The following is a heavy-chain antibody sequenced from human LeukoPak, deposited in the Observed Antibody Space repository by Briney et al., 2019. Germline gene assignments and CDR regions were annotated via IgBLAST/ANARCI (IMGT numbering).Heavy chain of an antibody. Sequence: ASVTVSCTASVYTFTNYYMHWVRQAPGQGLEWMGIINPSGGGTTYAQKFQDRVTMTRDTSTSTVYMELSSLRSEDTAVYYCGRSHTGNSEFDYWGQGTLVTVSS. J-gene: IGHJ4*02. CDR3: GRSHTGNSEFDY. V-gene: IGHV1-46*01. D-gene: IGHD1-26*01. CDR1: VYTFTNYY. CDR2: INPSGGGT.